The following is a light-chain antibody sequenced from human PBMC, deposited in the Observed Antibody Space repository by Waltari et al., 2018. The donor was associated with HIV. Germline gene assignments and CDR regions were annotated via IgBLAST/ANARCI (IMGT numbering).Light chain of an antibody. CDR1: QRVSSSY. CDR2: GAS. CDR3: QYYGSSPPPYT. Sequence: EIVLTQSPGTLPLSPGERATLSCRARQRVSSSYVAWYQQKPGKTPSLLIYGASSRATGIPDGFSGSGSGTDFTLTIRRLEPEDFAGYYCQYYGSSPPPYTFGPGTKLEI. J-gene: IGKJ2*01. V-gene: IGKV3-20*01.